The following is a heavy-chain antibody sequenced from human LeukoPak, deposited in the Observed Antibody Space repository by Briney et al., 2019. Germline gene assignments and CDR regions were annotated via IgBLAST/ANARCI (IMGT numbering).Heavy chain of an antibody. CDR3: AYRTSTYYDFWSGYLPRYMDV. CDR1: GGSFSGCY. Sequence: SETLSLTCAVYGGSFSGCYWSWIRQPPGKGLEWIGEINHSGSTNYNPSLKSRVTISVDTSKNQFSLKLSSVTAADTAVYYCAYRTSTYYDFWSGYLPRYMDVWGKGTTVTVSS. V-gene: IGHV4-34*01. J-gene: IGHJ6*03. CDR2: INHSGST. D-gene: IGHD3-3*01.